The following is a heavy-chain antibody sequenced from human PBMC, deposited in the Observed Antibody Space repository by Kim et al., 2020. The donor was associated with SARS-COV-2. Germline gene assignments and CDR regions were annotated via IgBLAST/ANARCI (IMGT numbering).Heavy chain of an antibody. Sequence: ASVKVSCKASGYTFTSYAMNWVRQAPGQGLEWMGWINTNTGNPTYAQGFTGRFVFSLDTSVSTAYLQISSLKAEDTAVYYCARVTSSPGIQLWLTSYYFDYWGQGTLVTVSS. D-gene: IGHD5-18*01. CDR1: GYTFTSYA. CDR3: ARVTSSPGIQLWLTSYYFDY. V-gene: IGHV7-4-1*02. J-gene: IGHJ4*02. CDR2: INTNTGNP.